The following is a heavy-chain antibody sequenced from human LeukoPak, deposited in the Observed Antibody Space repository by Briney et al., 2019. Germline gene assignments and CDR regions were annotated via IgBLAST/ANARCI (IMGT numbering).Heavy chain of an antibody. Sequence: PGGSLRLSCATSEFTVSSNYMTWVRQAPGKGLEWVSVIYSGGHTYYADSVRGRFTVSRDDSKNTLYLQMNSLRAEDTAVYYCARGYDFALYYFDYWGQGTLVTVSS. V-gene: IGHV3-66*01. CDR2: IYSGGHT. D-gene: IGHD2-2*01. CDR1: EFTVSSNY. J-gene: IGHJ4*02. CDR3: ARGYDFALYYFDY.